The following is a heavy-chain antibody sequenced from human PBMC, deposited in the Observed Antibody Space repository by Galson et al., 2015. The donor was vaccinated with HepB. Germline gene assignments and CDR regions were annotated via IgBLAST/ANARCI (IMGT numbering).Heavy chain of an antibody. V-gene: IGHV3-13*01. J-gene: IGHJ4*01. CDR1: GLTFSSYD. D-gene: IGHD6-19*01. CDR3: ATDRSGWGLEY. CDR2: IGKRGDT. Sequence: SLRLSCAASGLTFSSYDMHWVRQVTGKGLEWVSLIGKRGDTHYPDSVKGRFTVSRDNAKNSLYLQMNSLRAGDTAVYFCATDRSGWGLEYWGHGTLVTVSS.